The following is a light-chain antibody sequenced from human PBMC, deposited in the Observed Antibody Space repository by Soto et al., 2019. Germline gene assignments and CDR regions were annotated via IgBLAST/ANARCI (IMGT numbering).Light chain of an antibody. Sequence: VLXTHSXLXXPXXXXXXXXIXXXXXXSXVYSDGIAYFSWFQQRPGRSPRRLIYKVSNRDSGVPARFSGSGSGTDFALKISRVEADDVGVYYCMQATHWPITFGQGTRLEI. V-gene: IGKV2-30*01. CDR1: XSXVYSDGIAY. CDR3: MQATHWPIT. J-gene: IGKJ5*01. CDR2: KVS.